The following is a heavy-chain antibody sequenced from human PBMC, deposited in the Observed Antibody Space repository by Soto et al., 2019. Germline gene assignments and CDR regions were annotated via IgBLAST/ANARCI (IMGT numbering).Heavy chain of an antibody. V-gene: IGHV4-59*11. J-gene: IGHJ6*02. CDR3: AREGSGLSDV. CDR2: IYYSGST. D-gene: IGHD2-15*01. Sequence: KHSETMSLTCTVSGDSMNGRYWSWIRQPPGKGLEWIGYIYYSGSTKYNPSLKSRVTISVDTSKNQFSLKLSSVTAADTAVYYCAREGSGLSDVWGQGTTVTVSS. CDR1: GDSMNGRY.